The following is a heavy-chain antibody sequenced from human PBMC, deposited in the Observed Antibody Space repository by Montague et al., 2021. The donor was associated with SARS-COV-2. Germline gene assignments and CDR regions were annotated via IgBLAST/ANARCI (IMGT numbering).Heavy chain of an antibody. V-gene: IGHV4-39*07. CDR3: ARDTRIAMLVVVTRYGLEV. J-gene: IGHJ6*02. CDR2: IYYTGST. Sequence: SETLSLTCTVSGGSISSSSYYWGWIRQPPGKGLEWIGSIYYTGSTXYNPSLKSRVTISVDTSKNQFSLKLSSVTAADTVVYYCARDTRIAMLVVVTRYGLEVWGQGTTVTVSS. D-gene: IGHD3-22*01. CDR1: GGSISSSSYY.